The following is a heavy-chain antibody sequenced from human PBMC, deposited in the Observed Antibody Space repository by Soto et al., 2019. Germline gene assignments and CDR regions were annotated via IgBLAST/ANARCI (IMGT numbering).Heavy chain of an antibody. CDR3: ARRHTPAHYGDYGVGWFDP. CDR1: GGSISSGGYS. V-gene: IGHV4-30-2*01. CDR2: IYHSGST. D-gene: IGHD4-17*01. Sequence: QLQLQESGSGLVKPSQTLSLTCAVSGGSISSGGYSWSWIRQPPGKGLEWIGYIYHSGSTYYNPSLKSRVTISVDRSKNQFSLKLSSVTAADTAVYYCARRHTPAHYGDYGVGWFDPWGQGTLVTVSS. J-gene: IGHJ5*02.